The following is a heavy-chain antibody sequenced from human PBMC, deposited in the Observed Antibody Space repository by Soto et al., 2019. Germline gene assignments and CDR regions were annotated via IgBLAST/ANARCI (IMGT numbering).Heavy chain of an antibody. CDR3: ASSSVYRLDV. V-gene: IGHV4-30-4*01. CDR1: GASISSGDYY. J-gene: IGHJ6*02. D-gene: IGHD3-16*02. CDR2: IYYSGSA. Sequence: PSETPSLTWIVSGASISSGDYYWSWIRQPPGKGLEWIGYIYYSGSAYYHPSLKSRVIISIDTSKNQFSLKLRSVTAADTAVYYCASSSVYRLDVWGQGTMVT.